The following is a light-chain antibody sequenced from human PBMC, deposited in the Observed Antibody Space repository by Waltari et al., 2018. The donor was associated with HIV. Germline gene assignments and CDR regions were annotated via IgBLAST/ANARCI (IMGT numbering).Light chain of an antibody. J-gene: IGKJ1*01. CDR2: KAS. V-gene: IGKV1-5*03. CDR1: QSIHMW. Sequence: IQMTQSPSILSASVGDRLTITCRASQSIHMWLAWYQQKSGKAPNVLIYKASTLVSGVPSRFSGSGSGTEFTLTITSLQPDDFATYYCQEYDTQYHKFGQGTKV. CDR3: QEYDTQYHK.